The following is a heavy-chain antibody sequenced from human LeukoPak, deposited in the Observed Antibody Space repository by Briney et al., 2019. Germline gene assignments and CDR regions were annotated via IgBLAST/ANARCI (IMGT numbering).Heavy chain of an antibody. D-gene: IGHD2-2*01. Sequence: VASVKVSCKVSGYTLTELSMHWVRQAPGKGLEWMGGFDPEDGETIYAQKFQGRVTMTEDTSTDTAYMELSSLRSEDTAVYYCARARYCSSTSCYWFDPWGQGTLVTVSS. J-gene: IGHJ5*02. CDR1: GYTLTELS. V-gene: IGHV1-24*01. CDR3: ARARYCSSTSCYWFDP. CDR2: FDPEDGET.